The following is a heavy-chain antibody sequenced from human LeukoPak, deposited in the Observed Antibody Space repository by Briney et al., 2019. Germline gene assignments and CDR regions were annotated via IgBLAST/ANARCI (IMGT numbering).Heavy chain of an antibody. CDR3: AKGSCSSHICYYFYYMDV. D-gene: IGHD2-2*01. CDR1: GFPFSTYD. J-gene: IGHJ6*03. Sequence: GGSLRLSGAASGFPFSTYDMTWVRQAPGKALEWVSAIRVTDGSAYYADSVKGRFTISRDNSKNTLYLQMNSLRAEDTAKYYCAKGSCSSHICYYFYYMDVWGKGTTVTVSS. V-gene: IGHV3-23*01. CDR2: IRVTDGSA.